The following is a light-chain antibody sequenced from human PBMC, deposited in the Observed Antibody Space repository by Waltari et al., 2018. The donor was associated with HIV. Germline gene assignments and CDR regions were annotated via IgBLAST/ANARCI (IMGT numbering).Light chain of an antibody. J-gene: IGLJ2*01. CDR2: EDS. CDR3: YSTDSSGFGV. CDR1: ALPKKY. Sequence: SYELTQPPSVSVSPGQTARITCSGDALPKKYAYWYQQKSGQAPVLFIYEDSKRPSGIPERLSGSRSGAMSTLTISGAQVEDEGDYHGYSTDSSGFGVFGGGTKLTVL. V-gene: IGLV3-10*01.